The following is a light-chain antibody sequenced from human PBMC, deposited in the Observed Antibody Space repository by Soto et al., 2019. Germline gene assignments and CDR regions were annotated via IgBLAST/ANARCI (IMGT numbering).Light chain of an antibody. CDR3: QNYDDAPLT. CDR2: AAS. J-gene: IGKJ4*01. CDR1: RVISNY. V-gene: IGKV1-27*01. Sequence: DMQMTQSPSSLSASVGDRVTITCRASRVISNYLAWYQQSPGKVPKLLIFAASTLQSGVPSRFIGSGSVTDFTLTISSLQPEDVATYYCQNYDDAPLTFGGGTKVDIK.